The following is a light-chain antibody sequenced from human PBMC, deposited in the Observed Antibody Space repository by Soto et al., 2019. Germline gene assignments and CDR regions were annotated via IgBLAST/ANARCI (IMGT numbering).Light chain of an antibody. V-gene: IGKV3-11*01. Sequence: EVVLTQSPATLFVSPGEIATLSCRASQSIINELAWYQQKPGLAPRLLIYDASNRATGIPARFSGSGSGTDFTLTISSLEPEDFAVYYCQQRREWPLTFGGGTKVEIK. CDR2: DAS. CDR3: QQRREWPLT. J-gene: IGKJ4*01. CDR1: QSIINE.